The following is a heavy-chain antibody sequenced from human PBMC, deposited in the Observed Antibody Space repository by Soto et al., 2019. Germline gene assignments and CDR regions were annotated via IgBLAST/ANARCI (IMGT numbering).Heavy chain of an antibody. V-gene: IGHV3-30*18. CDR1: GFTFSSYG. D-gene: IGHD3-22*01. Sequence: GGSLRLSCAASGFTFSSYGMRWVRQAPGKGLEWVAVISYDGSNKYYADSVKGRFTISRDNSKNTLYLQMNSLRAEDTAVYYCAKDSSPYYYDSRQWFDPWGQGTLVTVSS. CDR3: AKDSSPYYYDSRQWFDP. J-gene: IGHJ5*02. CDR2: ISYDGSNK.